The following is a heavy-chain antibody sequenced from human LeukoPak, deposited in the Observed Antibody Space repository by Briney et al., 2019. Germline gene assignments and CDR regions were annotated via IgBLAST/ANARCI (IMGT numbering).Heavy chain of an antibody. CDR3: ARHVSTNTGCFDY. CDR1: GGSISSNSYY. J-gene: IGHJ4*02. D-gene: IGHD5-24*01. Sequence: SETLSLTCTVSGGSISSNSYYWGWIRQPPGKGLEWIGSAYYTGSTYYNPSLQSRVTIYIDTSRDQLSLDLRSVTAADTALYYCARHVSTNTGCFDYCGQGTLVTVSS. V-gene: IGHV4-39*01. CDR2: AYYTGST.